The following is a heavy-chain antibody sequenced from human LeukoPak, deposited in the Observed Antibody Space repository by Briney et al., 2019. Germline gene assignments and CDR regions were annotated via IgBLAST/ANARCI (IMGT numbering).Heavy chain of an antibody. CDR3: ARDIKRSRARWENLGFDP. CDR2: ISAYNGNT. V-gene: IGHV1-18*01. D-gene: IGHD1-14*01. Sequence: VASVKVSCKASGYTFTSYGISWGRQAPGQGLEWMGWISAYNGNTNYAQKLQGRVTMTTDTYTSTAYMQLTSLRSDDTAVYYCARDIKRSRARWENLGFDPWGQGTLVTVSS. CDR1: GYTFTSYG. J-gene: IGHJ5*02.